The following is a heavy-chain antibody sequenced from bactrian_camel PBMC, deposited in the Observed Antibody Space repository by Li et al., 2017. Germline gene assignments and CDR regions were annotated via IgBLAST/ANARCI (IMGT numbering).Heavy chain of an antibody. CDR2: IDSDGDT. D-gene: IGHD1*01. Sequence: QLVESGGGSVPAGGSLRLSCEASGGTASSYCMAWFRQAPGKERDQVALAAIDSDGDTVYDDSVKGRFIISRDNAKNTVHLEMNNLKSEDTAVYYCAAGLDPNYWGQGTQVTVS. V-gene: IGHV3S57*01. CDR3: AAGLDPNY. CDR1: GGTASSYC. J-gene: IGHJ4*01.